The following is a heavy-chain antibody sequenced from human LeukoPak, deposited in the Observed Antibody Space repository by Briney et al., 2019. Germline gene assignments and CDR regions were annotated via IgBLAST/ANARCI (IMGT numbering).Heavy chain of an antibody. CDR3: AREERPYIAVAGTIYFQH. V-gene: IGHV4-59*01. J-gene: IGHJ1*01. CDR1: GGSISSYY. CDR2: IYYSGST. Sequence: PSETLSLTCTVSGGSISSYYWSWIRQPPGKGLEWIGYIYYSGSTNYNPSLKSRVTISVDTSKNQFSLKVSSVTAADTAVYYCAREERPYIAVAGTIYFQHWGQGTLVTVSS. D-gene: IGHD6-19*01.